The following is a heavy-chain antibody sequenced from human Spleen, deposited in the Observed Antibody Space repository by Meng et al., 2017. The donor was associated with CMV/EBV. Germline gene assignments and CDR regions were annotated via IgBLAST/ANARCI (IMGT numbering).Heavy chain of an antibody. CDR2: IKQDGSEK. D-gene: IGHD2-15*01. CDR3: VREGRDLDY. Sequence: GESLKISCAAFEFTFSNYWMSWVRQAPGKGLEWLANIKQDGSEKYYVDSVKGRFNISRDNAKKSLSLQMNSLRAEDSAVYYCVREGRDLDYWGQGTLVTVSS. J-gene: IGHJ4*02. CDR1: EFTFSNYW. V-gene: IGHV3-7*01.